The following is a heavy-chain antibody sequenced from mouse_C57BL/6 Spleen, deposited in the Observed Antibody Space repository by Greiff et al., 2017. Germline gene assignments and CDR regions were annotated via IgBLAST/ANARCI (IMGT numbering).Heavy chain of an antibody. CDR2: IYPRSGNT. CDR3: ARRGYYGSSAYFDY. Sequence: QVQLQQSGAELARPGASVKLSCKASGYTFTSYGISWVKQRTGQGLEWIGEIYPRSGNTYYNEKFKGKATLTADKSSSTAYMELRSLTSEDSAVYFCARRGYYGSSAYFDYWGQGTTLTVSS. V-gene: IGHV1-81*01. D-gene: IGHD1-1*01. CDR1: GYTFTSYG. J-gene: IGHJ2*01.